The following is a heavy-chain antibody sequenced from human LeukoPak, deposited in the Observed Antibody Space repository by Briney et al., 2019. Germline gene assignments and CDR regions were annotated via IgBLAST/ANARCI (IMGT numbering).Heavy chain of an antibody. D-gene: IGHD6-6*01. CDR1: GGSISSYY. Sequence: PSESLSLTCTVSGGSISSYYWSWIRQPQGKGLEWIAYISTSGSTNYNTTLKSRVTISVDTSNNQFSLKVSSMTAADTAVYYCARHSRAYSSSSGTYEYWGQGTLVTVSS. CDR2: ISTSGST. J-gene: IGHJ4*02. CDR3: ARHSRAYSSSSGTYEY. V-gene: IGHV4-59*08.